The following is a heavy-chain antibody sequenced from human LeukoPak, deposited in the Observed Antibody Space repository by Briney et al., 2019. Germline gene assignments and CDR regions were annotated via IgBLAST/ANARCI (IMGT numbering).Heavy chain of an antibody. J-gene: IGHJ4*02. CDR3: ARVDYFDSSGHWHGGPDY. CDR1: VGSISSSNW. V-gene: IGHV4-4*02. CDR2: FYHSGST. D-gene: IGHD3-22*01. Sequence: SETLSLTCADSVGSISSSNWWSWVGQLPGRGLDWFGEFYHSGSTNYNPSLKSRVTISVDKSKNQFSLKLSSVTAADTAVYYCARVDYFDSSGHWHGGPDYWGQGILVTVS.